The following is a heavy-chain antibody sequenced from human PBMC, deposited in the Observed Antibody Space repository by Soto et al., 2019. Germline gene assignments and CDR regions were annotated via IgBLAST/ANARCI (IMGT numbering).Heavy chain of an antibody. V-gene: IGHV4-61*01. CDR3: AREDSSGYYYYGVDV. J-gene: IGHJ6*02. Sequence: SETLSLTCTVSGGSVSSGSYYWSWIRQPPGKGLEWIGYIYYSGSTNYNPSLKSRVTISVDTSKNQFSLKLSSVTAADTAVYYCAREDSSGYYYYGVDVWGQGTTVTVSS. CDR2: IYYSGST. D-gene: IGHD3-22*01. CDR1: GGSVSSGSYY.